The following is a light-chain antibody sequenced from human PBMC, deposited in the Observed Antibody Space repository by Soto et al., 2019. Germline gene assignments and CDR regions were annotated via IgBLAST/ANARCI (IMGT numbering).Light chain of an antibody. J-gene: IGLJ1*01. V-gene: IGLV2-8*01. CDR1: KNDIGVYDF. CDR3: KSYAGSNTYV. Sequence: SALTQPRSASGSPGQSGTISCTGTKNDIGVYDFVSWYQPPPGKAPRLIIYEVVQRPSGVPDRFSGSKPGNTASLTVSGLQAADEADYFCKSYAGSNTYVCGSGTKVTVL. CDR2: EVV.